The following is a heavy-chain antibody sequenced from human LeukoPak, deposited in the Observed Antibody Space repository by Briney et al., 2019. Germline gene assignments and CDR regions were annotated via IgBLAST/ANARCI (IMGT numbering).Heavy chain of an antibody. CDR2: INPNSGGT. J-gene: IGHJ4*02. V-gene: IGHV1-2*02. CDR1: GYTFTGYY. Sequence: GASVKVSCKASGYTFTGYYMHWVRQAPGQGLEWMGWINPNSGGTNYAQKFQGRVTMTRDTSISSAYMELSRLRSDDTAVYYCARDSLVTSSFDYWGQGTLVTVSS. CDR3: ARDSLVTSSFDY. D-gene: IGHD5-18*01.